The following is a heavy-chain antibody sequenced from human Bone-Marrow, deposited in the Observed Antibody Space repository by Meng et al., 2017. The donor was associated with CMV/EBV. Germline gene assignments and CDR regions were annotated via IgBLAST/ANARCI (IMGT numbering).Heavy chain of an antibody. CDR3: ARDWALRGGSSTSGYDY. Sequence: ASVKVSCKASGYTFTDYGFSWVRQAPGQRLEWMAWISAYNGNTKYAQKFQGRVTMTTDTSTNTAYMELSSLRSEDTAVYYCARDWALRGGSSTSGYDYWGQGTLVTFSS. D-gene: IGHD2-2*01. CDR1: GYTFTDYG. J-gene: IGHJ4*02. CDR2: ISAYNGNT. V-gene: IGHV1-18*04.